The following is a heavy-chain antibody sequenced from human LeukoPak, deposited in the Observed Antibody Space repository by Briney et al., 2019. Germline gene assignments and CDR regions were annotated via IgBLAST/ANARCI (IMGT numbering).Heavy chain of an antibody. Sequence: GRSLRLSCAASGFTFSSYGMHWVRQAPGKGLEWVAVISYDGSNKYYADSVKGRFTISRDNSKNTLYLQMNSLRAEDTAVYYCAKAFAVSSWFDPWGQGTLVTVSS. CDR3: AKAFAVSSWFDP. J-gene: IGHJ5*02. V-gene: IGHV3-30*18. CDR2: ISYDGSNK. CDR1: GFTFSSYG. D-gene: IGHD4-17*01.